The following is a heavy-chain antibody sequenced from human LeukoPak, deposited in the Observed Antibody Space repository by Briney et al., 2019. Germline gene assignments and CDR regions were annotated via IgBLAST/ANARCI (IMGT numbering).Heavy chain of an antibody. CDR1: GFTFSSYA. CDR3: AKNLYCGGGSCYPSALGMDV. CDR2: VSSSGIST. Sequence: PGGSLRLSCAASGFTFSSYAMSWVRQAPGKGLEWVSGVSSSGISTYYADSVKGRFVISRDNSKNTLYLQMNSLRAEDTAVYYCAKNLYCGGGSCYPSALGMDVRGQGTTVTVSS. V-gene: IGHV3-23*01. J-gene: IGHJ6*02. D-gene: IGHD2-15*01.